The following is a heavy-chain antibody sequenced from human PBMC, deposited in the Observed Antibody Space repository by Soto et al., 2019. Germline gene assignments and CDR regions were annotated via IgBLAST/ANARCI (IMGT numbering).Heavy chain of an antibody. V-gene: IGHV4-30-2*01. J-gene: IGHJ6*02. Sequence: SETLSLTCAVSGGSISSGGYSWSWIRQPPGKGLEWIGYIYHSGSTYYNPSLKSRVTISVDTSKNQFSLKLSSVTAADTAVYYCARNYDSSGYYYRANYYYYGMDVWGQGTTVTVSS. D-gene: IGHD3-22*01. CDR2: IYHSGST. CDR3: ARNYDSSGYYYRANYYYYGMDV. CDR1: GGSISSGGYS.